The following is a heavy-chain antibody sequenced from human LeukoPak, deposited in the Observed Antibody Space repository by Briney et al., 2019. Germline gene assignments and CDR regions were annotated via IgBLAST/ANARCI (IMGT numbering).Heavy chain of an antibody. V-gene: IGHV1-8*01. CDR3: ARTPYDSSGYLDAFDI. J-gene: IGHJ3*02. CDR1: GYTFTSYD. Sequence: ASVKVSCKASGYTFTSYDINRVRQATGQGLEWMGWMNPNSGNTGYAQKFQGRVTMTRNTSISTAYMELSSLRSEGTAVYYCARTPYDSSGYLDAFDIWGQGTMVTVSS. D-gene: IGHD3-22*01. CDR2: MNPNSGNT.